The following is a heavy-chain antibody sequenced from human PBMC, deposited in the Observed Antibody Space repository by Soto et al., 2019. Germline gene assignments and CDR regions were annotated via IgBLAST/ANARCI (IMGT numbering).Heavy chain of an antibody. J-gene: IGHJ4*02. D-gene: IGHD3-22*01. CDR1: GFTFSSYA. V-gene: IGHV3-23*01. Sequence: PGGSLRLSCAASGFTFSSYAMSWVRQAPGKGLEWVSAISGSGGSTYYADSVKGRFTISRDNSKNTLYLQMNSLRAEDTAVYYCAKDQAVLGYYYDSSGFGPNFLPLLGGYWGQGTLVTVSS. CDR2: ISGSGGST. CDR3: AKDQAVLGYYYDSSGFGPNFLPLLGGY.